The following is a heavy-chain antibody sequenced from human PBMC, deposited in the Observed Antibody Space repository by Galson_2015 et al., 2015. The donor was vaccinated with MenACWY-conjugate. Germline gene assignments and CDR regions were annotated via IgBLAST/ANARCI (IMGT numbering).Heavy chain of an antibody. D-gene: IGHD2-2*01. CDR2: ISAYNGNT. Sequence: SVKVSCKASGYTFTNYGISWVRQAPGQGLEWMGWISAYNGNTDYARRLQGRVTMTRDTSTSTAYMELRSLRSDDTAVYYCARGPADHQEYFQHWGQGTLVTVSS. CDR1: GYTFTNYG. J-gene: IGHJ1*01. V-gene: IGHV1-18*04. CDR3: ARGPADHQEYFQH.